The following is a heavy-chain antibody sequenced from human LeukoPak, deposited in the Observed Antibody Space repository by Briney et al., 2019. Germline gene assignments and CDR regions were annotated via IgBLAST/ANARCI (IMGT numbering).Heavy chain of an antibody. V-gene: IGHV4-59*08. CDR2: IYYSGST. CDR3: ARPLNYYDSSGYRY. D-gene: IGHD3-22*01. CDR1: GGSISSYY. J-gene: IGHJ4*02. Sequence: PSETLSLTCTVSGGSISSYYWSWIRQPPGKGLEWIGYIYYSGSTSYNPSLKSRVTISIDTSKNQFSLKLRSVTAADTAVYYCARPLNYYDSSGYRYWGQGTLVTVSS.